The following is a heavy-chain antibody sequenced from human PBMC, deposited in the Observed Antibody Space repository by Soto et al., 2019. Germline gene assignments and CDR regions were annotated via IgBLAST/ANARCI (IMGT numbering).Heavy chain of an antibody. CDR2: INADNGNT. V-gene: IGHV1-3*01. CDR1: GYTITTND. CDR3: ARDFSGGTFTFDY. Sequence: ASVKLSCKASGYTITTNDYHWVRQAPGQRLEWMGWINADNGNTKYSQNFQGRVTITKDTSASTAYMELSSLRSEDTAVYYCARDFSGGTFTFDYWGQGTLVTVSS. J-gene: IGHJ4*02. D-gene: IGHD2-15*01.